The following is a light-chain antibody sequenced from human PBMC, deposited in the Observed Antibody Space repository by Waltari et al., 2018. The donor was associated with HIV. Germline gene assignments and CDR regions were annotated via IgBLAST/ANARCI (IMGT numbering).Light chain of an antibody. CDR1: NSNVGSDV. Sequence: QSVLTQPHSASGTPGQRVIISFSGSNSNVGSDVVNWYQQLPGTAPKLLIYGDNERPSGVPDRFSGSKSGASASLAISDLQSEDEAEYYCAAWDARLNEYLFGTGTKVTVL. CDR3: AAWDARLNEYL. V-gene: IGLV1-44*01. J-gene: IGLJ1*01. CDR2: GDN.